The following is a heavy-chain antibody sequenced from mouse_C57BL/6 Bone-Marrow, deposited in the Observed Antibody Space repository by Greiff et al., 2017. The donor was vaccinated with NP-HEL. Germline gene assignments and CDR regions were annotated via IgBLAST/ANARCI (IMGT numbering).Heavy chain of an antibody. J-gene: IGHJ1*03. V-gene: IGHV1-50*01. Sequence: QVQLQQSGAELVKPGASVKLSCKASGYTFTSYWMQWVKQRPGQGLEWIGEIDPSDSYTNYNQKFKGKATLTVDTSSSTAYMQLSSLTSEDSAVYYCARDYGSSSWYFDVWGTGTTVTVSS. D-gene: IGHD1-1*01. CDR3: ARDYGSSSWYFDV. CDR1: GYTFTSYW. CDR2: IDPSDSYT.